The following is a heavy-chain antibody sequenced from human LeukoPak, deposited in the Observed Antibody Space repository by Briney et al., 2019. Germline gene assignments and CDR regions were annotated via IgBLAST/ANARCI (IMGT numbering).Heavy chain of an antibody. D-gene: IGHD6-19*01. V-gene: IGHV3-48*04. CDR1: GFTFSSCS. J-gene: IGHJ4*02. CDR3: ARDFRAGYSSGWYQSPIDY. Sequence: GGSLRLSCAASGFTFSSCSMNWVRQAPGKGLEWVSYISSSSSTIYYADSVKGRFTISRDNAKNSLYLQMNSLRAEDTAVYYCARDFRAGYSSGWYQSPIDYWGQGTLVTVSS. CDR2: ISSSSSTI.